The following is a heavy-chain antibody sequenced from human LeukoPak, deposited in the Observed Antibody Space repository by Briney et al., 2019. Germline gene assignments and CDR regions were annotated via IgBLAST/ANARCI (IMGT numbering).Heavy chain of an antibody. Sequence: SETLSLTCTVTGDSISSSSYYWGWIRQPPGKGLEWIGSIPYSGSTYYNPSLKSRVTISVDTSKNQFSLKLSSVTAADTAVYYCARCKDYYVSGSYYKTFDYWGQGTLVTVSS. V-gene: IGHV4-39*07. CDR3: ARCKDYYVSGSYYKTFDY. CDR1: GDSISSSSYY. CDR2: IPYSGST. D-gene: IGHD3-10*01. J-gene: IGHJ4*02.